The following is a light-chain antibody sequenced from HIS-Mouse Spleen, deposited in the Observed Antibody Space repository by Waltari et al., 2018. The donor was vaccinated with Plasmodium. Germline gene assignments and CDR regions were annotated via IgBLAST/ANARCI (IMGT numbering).Light chain of an antibody. J-gene: IGLJ2*01. CDR2: DVS. CDR1: SSDVGGYNY. Sequence: ISCTGTSSDVGGYNYVSWYQQHPGKAPKLMIYDVSNRPSGVSNRFAGSKSGNTASLTISGLQAEDEADYYCSSYTSSSTLAVFGGGTKLTVL. V-gene: IGLV2-14*03. CDR3: SSYTSSSTLAV.